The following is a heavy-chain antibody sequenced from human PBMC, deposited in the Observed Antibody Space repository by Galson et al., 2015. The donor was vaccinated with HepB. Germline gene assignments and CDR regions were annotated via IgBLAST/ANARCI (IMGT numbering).Heavy chain of an antibody. D-gene: IGHD3-9*01. J-gene: IGHJ4*02. CDR1: GDSVSSHSAA. V-gene: IGHV6-1*01. CDR2: TYYRSKWYN. CDR3: ARAEYYDILTGFDYFDY. Sequence: CAISGDSVSSHSAAWNWIRQSPSRGLEWLGRTYYRSKWYNDYAVSVKSRITINPDTSKNQFSLQLNSVTPEDTAVYYCARAEYYDILTGFDYFDYWGQGTLVTVSS.